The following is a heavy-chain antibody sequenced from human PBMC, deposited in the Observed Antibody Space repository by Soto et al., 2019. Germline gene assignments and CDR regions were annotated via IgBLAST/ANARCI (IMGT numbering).Heavy chain of an antibody. CDR3: ARDQTGITTTGGGRIDH. CDR1: GFTFSTHA. D-gene: IGHD1-20*01. V-gene: IGHV3-30-3*01. CDR2: VSFDGSNK. J-gene: IGHJ4*02. Sequence: QPGGSLRLSCAASGFTFSTHAMHWVRQAPGKGLECVAIVSFDGSNKYYADSVKVRFTISRDNSKNTLYLQMSGLTPEDTAVYYCARDQTGITTTGGGRIDHWGQGTLVTVSS.